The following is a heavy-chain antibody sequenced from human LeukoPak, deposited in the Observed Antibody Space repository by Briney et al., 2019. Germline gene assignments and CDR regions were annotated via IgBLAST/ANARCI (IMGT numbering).Heavy chain of an antibody. CDR1: GYTFTGNN. CDR3: ARGLLATTYY. V-gene: IGHV1-2*02. J-gene: IGHJ4*02. Sequence: ASVKVSCKGSGYTFTGNNIHWVRQAPGQGLEWMGWINPNSGATNYAQNFQCRVTMTRDTSISTAYMELSSLRSDDTAVYYCARGLLATTYYWGQGTLVTVSS. CDR2: INPNSGAT. D-gene: IGHD1-1*01.